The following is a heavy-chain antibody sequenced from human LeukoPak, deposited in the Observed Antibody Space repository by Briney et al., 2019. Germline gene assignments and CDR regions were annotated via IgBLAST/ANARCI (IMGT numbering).Heavy chain of an antibody. J-gene: IGHJ4*02. CDR2: IWHDGSNE. D-gene: IGHD2-2*01. CDR1: GFTLSSYD. CDR3: ARDDSSTLDY. Sequence: PGRSLRLSCAASGFTLSSYDIHWVRQAPGKGLEWVAAIWHDGSNEYYVDSVKGRFTISRDNSKNTLYLQMNSLRAEDTAVYYCARDDSSTLDYWGQGTLVTVSS. V-gene: IGHV3-33*01.